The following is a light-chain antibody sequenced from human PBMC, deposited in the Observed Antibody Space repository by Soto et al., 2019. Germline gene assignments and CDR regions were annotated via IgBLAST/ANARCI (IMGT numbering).Light chain of an antibody. J-gene: IGKJ2*01. CDR2: AAS. V-gene: IGKV1-39*01. CDR3: QQSSNSPMYT. Sequence: DIQMIQSPSSLSASVGDRVSITCRASQSIAYYLNWFQQKPGKAPKLLIYAASSWQSGIPSRFSGSGSGTDFTLTISSLQPEDFETYYCQQSSNSPMYTFGQGTKL. CDR1: QSIAYY.